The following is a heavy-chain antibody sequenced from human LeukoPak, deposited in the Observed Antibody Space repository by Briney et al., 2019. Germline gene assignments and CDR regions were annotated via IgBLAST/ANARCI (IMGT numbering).Heavy chain of an antibody. J-gene: IGHJ4*02. Sequence: GGSLRLSCAASGFTFSSYAMHWVRQAPGKGLEWVAVISYDGSNKYYADSVKGRSTISRDNSKNTLYLQMNSLRAEDTAVYYCARDSAYYYGSGSYYNYWGQGTLVTVSS. CDR1: GFTFSSYA. CDR3: ARDSAYYYGSGSYYNY. CDR2: ISYDGSNK. D-gene: IGHD3-10*01. V-gene: IGHV3-30*04.